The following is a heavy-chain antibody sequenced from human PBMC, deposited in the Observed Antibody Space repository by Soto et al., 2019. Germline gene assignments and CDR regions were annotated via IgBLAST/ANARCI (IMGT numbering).Heavy chain of an antibody. CDR3: RVWIAELSVDY. V-gene: IGHV3-23*01. CDR1: GFTFSSYV. J-gene: IGHJ4*02. Sequence: PGGSLRLSCAASGFTFSSYVMSWVRQSPGKGLEWVSAISVSGGTTYYADSVKGRFTISRDNSKKTLYLQMNSLGAEDTDVYYCRVWIAELSVDYWGRGTLVTVSS. D-gene: IGHD3-16*01. CDR2: ISVSGGTT.